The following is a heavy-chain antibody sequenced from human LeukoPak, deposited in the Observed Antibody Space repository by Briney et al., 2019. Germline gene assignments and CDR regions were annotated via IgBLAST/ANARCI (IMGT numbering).Heavy chain of an antibody. CDR3: ATLGGPYHWFDP. J-gene: IGHJ5*02. Sequence: VSCKVXGYTLTXXSMHWVRQAPGKGLEWMGGFDPEDGETIYAQKFQGRVTMTEDTSTDTAYMELSSLRSEDTAVYYCATLGGPYHWFDPWGQGTLVTVSS. CDR2: FDPEDGET. D-gene: IGHD2-21*01. CDR1: GYTLTXXS. V-gene: IGHV1-24*01.